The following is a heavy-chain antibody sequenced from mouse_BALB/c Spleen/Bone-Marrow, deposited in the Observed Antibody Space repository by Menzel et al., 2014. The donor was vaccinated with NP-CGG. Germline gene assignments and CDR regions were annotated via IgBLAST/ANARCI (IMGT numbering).Heavy chain of an antibody. J-gene: IGHJ2*01. CDR2: IDPSDSYT. V-gene: IGHV1-69*02. CDR1: GYTFTSYW. CDR3: ARGLYGNSGY. Sequence: VQLQQSGAELVKPGASVKLSRKASGYTFTSYWMHWVKQRPGQGLEWIGEIDPSDSYTNYNQKFKGKATLTVDKSSSTAYMQLSSLTSEDSAVYYCARGLYGNSGYWGQGTTPTVSS. D-gene: IGHD2-1*01.